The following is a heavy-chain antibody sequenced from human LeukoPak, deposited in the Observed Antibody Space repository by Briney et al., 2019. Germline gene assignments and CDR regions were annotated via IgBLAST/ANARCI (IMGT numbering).Heavy chain of an antibody. CDR3: ARGYSSGWYGGTSNNWFDP. J-gene: IGHJ5*02. CDR1: GGSISSGSYY. CDR2: IYTSVST. Sequence: SEALSLTCTVSGGSISSGSYYWSWIRQPAGKGLEWIGRIYTSVSTNYNPSLKSRVTISVDTSKNQFSLKLSSVTAADTAVYYCARGYSSGWYGGTSNNWFDPWGQGTLVTVSS. D-gene: IGHD6-19*01. V-gene: IGHV4-61*02.